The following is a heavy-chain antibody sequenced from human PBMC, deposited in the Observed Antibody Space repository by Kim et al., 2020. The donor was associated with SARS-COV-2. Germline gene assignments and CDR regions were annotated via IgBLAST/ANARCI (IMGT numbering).Heavy chain of an antibody. D-gene: IGHD2-2*02. CDR3: ARGDIVVVPAAITVYYYYYMDV. CDR2: IYYSGST. V-gene: IGHV4-59*01. Sequence: SETLSLTCTVSGGSISSYYWSWIRQPPGKGLEWIGYIYYSGSTNYNPSLKSRVTISVDTSKNQFSLKLSSVNAADTAVYYCARGDIVVVPAAITVYYYYYMDVWGKGTTVTVSS. J-gene: IGHJ6*03. CDR1: GGSISSYY.